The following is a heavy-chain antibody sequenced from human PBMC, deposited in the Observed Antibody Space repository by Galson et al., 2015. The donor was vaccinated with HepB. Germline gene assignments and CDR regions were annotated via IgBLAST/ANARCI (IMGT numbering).Heavy chain of an antibody. CDR2: IYYSGST. Sequence: TLSLTCTVSGGSISSSSYYWGWIRQPPGKGLEWIGSIYYSGSTYYNPSLKSRVTISVDTSKNQFSLKLSSVTAADTAVYYCARDGGLAEQLGEFVYWGQGTLVTVSS. CDR1: GGSISSSSYY. J-gene: IGHJ4*02. V-gene: IGHV4-39*02. D-gene: IGHD6-13*01. CDR3: ARDGGLAEQLGEFVY.